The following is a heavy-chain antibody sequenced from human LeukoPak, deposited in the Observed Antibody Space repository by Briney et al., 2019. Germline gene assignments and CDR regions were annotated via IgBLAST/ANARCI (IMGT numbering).Heavy chain of an antibody. D-gene: IGHD5-24*01. CDR3: ARVYSSWEMATTDAFDI. CDR2: IYYSGST. J-gene: IGHJ3*02. Sequence: SETLSLTCTVSGGSISSSSYYRGWIRQPPGKGLEWIGSIYYSGSTYYNPSLKSRVTISVDTSKNQFSLKLSSVTAADTAVYYCARVYSSWEMATTDAFDIWGQGTMVTVSS. CDR1: GGSISSSSYY. V-gene: IGHV4-39*07.